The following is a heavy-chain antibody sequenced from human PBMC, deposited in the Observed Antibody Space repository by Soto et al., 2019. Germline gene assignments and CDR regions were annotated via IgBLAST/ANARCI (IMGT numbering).Heavy chain of an antibody. V-gene: IGHV4-34*01. J-gene: IGHJ1*01. CDR2: INHSGST. CDR3: ARTDNGDHRSC. CDR1: GGSFSGYY. Sequence: SETLSLTCAVYGGSFSGYYWSWIRQPPGKGLEWIGEINHSGSTNYNPSLKSRLTISVDTSKNQFSLTLTSVTAADTAVYYCARTDNGDHRSCWGQGTPVTVSS. D-gene: IGHD4-17*01.